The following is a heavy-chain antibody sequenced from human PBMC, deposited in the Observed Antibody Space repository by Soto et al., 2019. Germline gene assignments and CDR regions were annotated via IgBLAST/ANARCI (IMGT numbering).Heavy chain of an antibody. CDR3: ARDQGFRVVINSNWFDP. CDR1: GYTFSSYG. D-gene: IGHD2-21*01. CDR2: ISAYNGNT. V-gene: IGHV1-18*01. Sequence: PSVKVSCKASGYTFSSYGIMWVRQAPGQGLEWMGWISAYNGNTNSAEKLRGRLTMTTDASTTTAYRELRSLRSDDTAIYYCARDQGFRVVINSNWFDPWGQGTLVTVCS. J-gene: IGHJ5*02.